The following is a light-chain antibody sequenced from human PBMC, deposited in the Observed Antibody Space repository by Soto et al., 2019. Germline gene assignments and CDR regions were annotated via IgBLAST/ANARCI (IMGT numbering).Light chain of an antibody. V-gene: IGKV1-5*03. J-gene: IGKJ2*01. CDR3: QQYNSYSGYT. Sequence: DIPMTQSPSTLSASVGDRVTITCRASQSISSWLAWYQQKPGKAPKLLIYKASSLESGVPSRFSGSGSGTEFTLTISSLQPDDFATYYCQQYNSYSGYTFGQGTNLEIK. CDR2: KAS. CDR1: QSISSW.